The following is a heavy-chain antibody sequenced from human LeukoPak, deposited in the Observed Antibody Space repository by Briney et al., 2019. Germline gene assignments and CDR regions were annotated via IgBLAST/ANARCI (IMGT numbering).Heavy chain of an antibody. Sequence: ASVKVSCKASGYTFTSYYMHWVRQAPGQGLEWIGIINPSGGSTSYAQKFQGRVTMTRDTSISTAYMELSRLRSDDTAVYYCARGGVVAPAAPRHYYYYGMDVWGQGTTVTVSS. J-gene: IGHJ6*02. CDR2: INPSGGST. CDR1: GYTFTSYY. D-gene: IGHD2-2*01. V-gene: IGHV1-46*01. CDR3: ARGGVVAPAAPRHYYYYGMDV.